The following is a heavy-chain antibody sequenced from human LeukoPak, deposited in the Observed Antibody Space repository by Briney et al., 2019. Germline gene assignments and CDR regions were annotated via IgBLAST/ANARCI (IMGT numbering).Heavy chain of an antibody. Sequence: PGGCLRLSCAASVFTFSTDWMSCGRQTPGEGLQWVANIKQDGTDQYYLRSVKGRFTIYRANAKNSLSLQRYILRAQATAVYYCASVCYYYYFDIDVWGPGTTVTVSS. CDR3: ASVCYYYYFDIDV. V-gene: IGHV3-7*02. J-gene: IGHJ6*02. CDR1: VFTFSTDW. CDR2: IKQDGTDQ.